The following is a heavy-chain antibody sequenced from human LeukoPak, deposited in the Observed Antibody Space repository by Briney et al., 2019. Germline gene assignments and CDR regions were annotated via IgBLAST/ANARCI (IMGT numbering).Heavy chain of an antibody. D-gene: IGHD3-9*01. Sequence: PSETLSLTCTVSGSSISSYYWGWIRQPPGKGLEWIGNIYYSGSTYCNPSLKSRVTISVDTSKNQFSLKLSSLTAADTAVYYCARSLRYLDWLSWYFDLWGRGTLVTVSS. CDR1: GSSISSYY. CDR2: IYYSGST. J-gene: IGHJ2*01. CDR3: ARSLRYLDWLSWYFDL. V-gene: IGHV4-39*01.